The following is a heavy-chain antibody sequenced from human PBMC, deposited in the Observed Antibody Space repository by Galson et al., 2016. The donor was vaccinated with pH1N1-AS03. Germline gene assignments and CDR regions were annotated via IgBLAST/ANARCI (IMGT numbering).Heavy chain of an antibody. V-gene: IGHV3-30*03. CDR3: ARDLRGSSRPFDY. CDR1: GFIFSRNV. J-gene: IGHJ4*02. Sequence: SLRLSCAASGFIFSRNVIHWVRQAPGKGLEWVAVSSSDERYKYYADSVKGRFTISRDDSKNTLYLQMNSLRAEDTALYNCARDLRGSSRPFDYWGQGTLVTVSS. D-gene: IGHD6-13*01. CDR2: SSSDERYK.